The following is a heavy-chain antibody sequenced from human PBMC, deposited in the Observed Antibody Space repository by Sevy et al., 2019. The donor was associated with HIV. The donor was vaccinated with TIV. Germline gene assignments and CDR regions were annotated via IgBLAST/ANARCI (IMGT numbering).Heavy chain of an antibody. CDR3: AKDLYYDTSLFDY. CDR2: ISGSYNST. V-gene: IGHV3-23*01. J-gene: IGHJ4*02. D-gene: IGHD3-22*01. Sequence: GGSLRLSCAASGFNFSIYAMSWVRQAPGKGLESVSGISGSYNSTYYADSVKGRFTISRDNSKNTLYLQMNSLRAEDTAVYYCAKDLYYDTSLFDYWGQGPLVTVSS. CDR1: GFNFSIYA.